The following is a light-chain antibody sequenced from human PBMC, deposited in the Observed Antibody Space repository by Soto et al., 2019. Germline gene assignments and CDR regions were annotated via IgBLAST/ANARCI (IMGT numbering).Light chain of an antibody. J-gene: IGLJ2*01. V-gene: IGLV2-14*01. CDR3: SSYRGSSSLVV. Sequence: QSALTQPASVSGSPGQSITISCTGTSSDVGGYNSVSWYQQHPDKAPKLIIFEVSNRPSGVSNRFSGSKSGNTASLTISGLQAEDEADYYCSSYRGSSSLVVFGGGTKVTVL. CDR2: EVS. CDR1: SSDVGGYNS.